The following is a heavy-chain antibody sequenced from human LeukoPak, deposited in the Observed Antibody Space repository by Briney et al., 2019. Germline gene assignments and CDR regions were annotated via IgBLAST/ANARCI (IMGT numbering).Heavy chain of an antibody. J-gene: IGHJ5*02. CDR2: IYYSGST. Sequence: SETLSLTCTVSRGSISRGDYYWSWIRQPPGTGPEGMGYIYYSGSTYYNPCRKSRVTISVDTSKNQFSLKLSSVTAADTAVYYCARFIVVVPAATYWFDPWGQGTLVTVSS. V-gene: IGHV4-30-4*08. CDR1: RGSISRGDYY. CDR3: ARFIVVVPAATYWFDP. D-gene: IGHD2-2*01.